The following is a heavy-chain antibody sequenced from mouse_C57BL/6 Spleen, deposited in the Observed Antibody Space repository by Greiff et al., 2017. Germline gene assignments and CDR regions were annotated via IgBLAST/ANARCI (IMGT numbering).Heavy chain of an antibody. J-gene: IGHJ2*01. CDR1: GYTFTSYW. CDR3: ARIYYDYHCFDY. Sequence: VQLQQPGAELVRPGTSVKLSCKASGYTFTSYWMHWVKQRPGQGLEWIGVIDPSDSYTNYNQKFKGKATLTVDTSSSTAYMQLSSLTSEDSAVYYCARIYYDYHCFDYWGQGTTLTVSS. D-gene: IGHD2-4*01. CDR2: IDPSDSYT. V-gene: IGHV1-59*01.